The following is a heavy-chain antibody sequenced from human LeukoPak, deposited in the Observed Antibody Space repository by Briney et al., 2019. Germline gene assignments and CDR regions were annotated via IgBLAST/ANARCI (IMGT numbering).Heavy chain of an antibody. CDR2: IYYSGST. CDR1: GGSISGYY. Sequence: SETLSLSCTVSGGSISGYYWSWIRQPPGKGLEWIGCIYYSGSTNYNPSLKSRVTISVDTSKNQFSLKLSSVTAADTAVYYCARDAGGTNDYWGQGTLVTVSS. V-gene: IGHV4-59*12. J-gene: IGHJ4*02. D-gene: IGHD3-16*01. CDR3: ARDAGGTNDY.